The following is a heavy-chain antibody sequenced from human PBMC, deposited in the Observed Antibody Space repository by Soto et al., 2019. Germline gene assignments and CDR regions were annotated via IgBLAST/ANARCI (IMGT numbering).Heavy chain of an antibody. CDR3: ARDGSSWYVRAWFDP. CDR2: ISAYNGNT. Sequence: ASVKVSCKASGYTFTSYGISWVRQAPGQGLEWMGWISAYNGNTNYAQKLQGRVTMTTDTSTSTAYMELRSLRSDDTAVYYCARDGSSWYVRAWFDPWGQGTLVTVSS. CDR1: GYTFTSYG. D-gene: IGHD6-13*01. V-gene: IGHV1-18*01. J-gene: IGHJ5*02.